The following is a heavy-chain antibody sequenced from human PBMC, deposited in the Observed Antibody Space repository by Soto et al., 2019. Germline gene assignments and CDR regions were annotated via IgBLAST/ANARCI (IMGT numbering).Heavy chain of an antibody. CDR3: AIDSIRLRSMDV. Sequence: ASVKVSCKASGYNYTGYYMHWVRQAPGQGLEWMGRINPKSGGTNYAQKFQGWVTMTRDTSISTAYMELTRLRSDDTAVYYCAIDSIRLRSMDVRGQGTTVTVSS. CDR2: INPKSGGT. CDR1: GYNYTGYY. J-gene: IGHJ6*02. D-gene: IGHD3-16*01. V-gene: IGHV1-2*04.